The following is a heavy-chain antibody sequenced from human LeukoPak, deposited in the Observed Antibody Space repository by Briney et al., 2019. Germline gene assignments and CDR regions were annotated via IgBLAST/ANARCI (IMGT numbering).Heavy chain of an antibody. CDR1: GGSISSSSYY. D-gene: IGHD2-21*02. Sequence: SETLSLTCTVSGGSISSSSYYWGWIRQPPGKGLEWIGSIYYSGSTYYNPSLKSRVTISVDTSKNQFSLKLSSVTAADTAVYYCARDLVVVTARYNWFDPWGQGTLVTVSS. V-gene: IGHV4-39*07. CDR2: IYYSGST. CDR3: ARDLVVVTARYNWFDP. J-gene: IGHJ5*02.